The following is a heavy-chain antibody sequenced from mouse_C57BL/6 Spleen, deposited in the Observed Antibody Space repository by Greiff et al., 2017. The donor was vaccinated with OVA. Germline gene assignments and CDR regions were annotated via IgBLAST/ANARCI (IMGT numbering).Heavy chain of an antibody. CDR1: GYTFTSYW. Sequence: VQLQQPGAELVMPGASVKLSCKASGYTFTSYWMHWVKQRPGQGLEWIGEIDPSDSYTNYNQKFKGKSTLTVDKSSSTAYMQLSSLTSEDSAVYYCAISTMVTTRAMDYWGQGTSVTVSS. J-gene: IGHJ4*01. V-gene: IGHV1-69*01. CDR2: IDPSDSYT. CDR3: AISTMVTTRAMDY. D-gene: IGHD2-2*01.